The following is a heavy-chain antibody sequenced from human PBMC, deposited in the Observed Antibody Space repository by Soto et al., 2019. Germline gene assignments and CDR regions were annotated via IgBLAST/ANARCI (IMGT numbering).Heavy chain of an antibody. D-gene: IGHD6-6*01. CDR1: GYTFTSYY. CDR2: INPSGGST. J-gene: IGHJ6*02. V-gene: IGHV1-46*01. Sequence: ASVKVSFKASGYTFTSYYMHWLRQAPGQGLEWMGIINPSGGSTSYAQKFQGRVTMTRDTSTSTVYMELSSLRSEDTAVYYCARDLDVAAREYYYYGMDVWGQGTTVTVSS. CDR3: ARDLDVAAREYYYYGMDV.